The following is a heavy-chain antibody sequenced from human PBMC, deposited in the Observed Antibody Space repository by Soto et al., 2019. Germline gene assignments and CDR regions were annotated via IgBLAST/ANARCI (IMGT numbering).Heavy chain of an antibody. CDR2: ISLYSDGT. D-gene: IGHD2-2*01. Sequence: SSVKVSCKASGYTFTGYYMHWVRQAPGQPLEWLGWISLYSDGTNYAQKFQGRVSMTTDTSTTTAYMELRRLRSDDTAVYYCARVVPGAEAWFGPWGQGTLVTVSS. J-gene: IGHJ5*02. V-gene: IGHV1-2*02. CDR1: GYTFTGYY. CDR3: ARVVPGAEAWFGP.